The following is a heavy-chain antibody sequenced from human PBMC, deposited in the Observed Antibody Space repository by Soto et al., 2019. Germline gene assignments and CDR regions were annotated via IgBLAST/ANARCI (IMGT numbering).Heavy chain of an antibody. Sequence: EVQLVESGGGLVQPGGSLRLSCAASGFTFSSYWMNWVRQAPGKGLEWVTNITEDGSDKYYVDSVKGRFTISRDNAKNSLYLQMDSLRAEDTAVYYCARRRSVGSRTIFDSWGQGTLVTVSS. CDR2: ITEDGSDK. CDR1: GFTFSSYW. J-gene: IGHJ4*02. D-gene: IGHD2-15*01. V-gene: IGHV3-7*01. CDR3: ARRRSVGSRTIFDS.